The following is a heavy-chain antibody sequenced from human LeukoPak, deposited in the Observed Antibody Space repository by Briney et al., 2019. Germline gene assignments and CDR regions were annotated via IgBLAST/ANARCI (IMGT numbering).Heavy chain of an antibody. CDR3: ARFTEMNYYYGMDV. Sequence: PGWSLRLSCAASVFTVSSNYMSGVRQAPWKGREWVSVIYSGGSTYYADSVKGRFTISRHNSKNTLYLQMNSLRAEDTAVYCCARFTEMNYYYGMDVWGQGTTVTVSS. V-gene: IGHV3-53*04. J-gene: IGHJ6*02. D-gene: IGHD1-14*01. CDR1: VFTVSSNY. CDR2: IYSGGST.